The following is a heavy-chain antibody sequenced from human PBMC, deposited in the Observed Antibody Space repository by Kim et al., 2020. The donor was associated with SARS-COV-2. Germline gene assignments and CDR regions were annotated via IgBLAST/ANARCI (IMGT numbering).Heavy chain of an antibody. D-gene: IGHD3-22*01. CDR3: ARSKGRITMIVVVIDAFDI. V-gene: IGHV1-69*13. CDR1: GGTFSSYA. J-gene: IGHJ3*02. Sequence: SVKVSCKASGGTFSSYAISWVRQAPGQGLEWMGGIIPIFGTANYAQKFQGRVTITADESTSTAYMELSSLRSEDTAVYYCARSKGRITMIVVVIDAFDIWGQGTMVTVSS. CDR2: IIPIFGTA.